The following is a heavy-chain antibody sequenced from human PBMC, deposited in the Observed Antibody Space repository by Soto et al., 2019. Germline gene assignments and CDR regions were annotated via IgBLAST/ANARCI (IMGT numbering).Heavy chain of an antibody. Sequence: ASVKVSCKASGYTFTSYAMHWVRQAPGQRLEWMGWINAGNGNTKYSQKFQGRVTITRDTSGRTAYMELSSLRSEDTAVYYCARDQTPPGVGCSGGSCYDIPYYYYGMDVWGQGTTVTVSS. CDR3: ARDQTPPGVGCSGGSCYDIPYYYYGMDV. CDR1: GYTFTSYA. V-gene: IGHV1-3*01. CDR2: INAGNGNT. D-gene: IGHD2-15*01. J-gene: IGHJ6*02.